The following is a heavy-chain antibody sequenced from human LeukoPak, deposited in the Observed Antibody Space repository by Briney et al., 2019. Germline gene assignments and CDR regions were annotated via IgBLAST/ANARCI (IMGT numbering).Heavy chain of an antibody. CDR3: VRDVGAVRGEVYFDY. J-gene: IGHJ4*02. D-gene: IGHD3-10*01. CDR2: ITGSGSST. Sequence: GGSLRLSCAASGFTFSNYAMTWVRQAPGKGLEWVSSITGSGSSTYYADSVKGRFTISRDNTKNLLYLEMNSLRAEDTAMYFCVRDVGAVRGEVYFDYWGQGTLVTVSS. V-gene: IGHV3-23*01. CDR1: GFTFSNYA.